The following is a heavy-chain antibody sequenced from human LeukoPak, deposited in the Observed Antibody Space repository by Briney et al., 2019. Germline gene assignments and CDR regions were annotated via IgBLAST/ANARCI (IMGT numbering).Heavy chain of an antibody. CDR3: ARETGVAGFFDY. J-gene: IGHJ4*02. D-gene: IGHD6-19*01. CDR2: IYYSGST. Sequence: SETLSLTCTVSGGSVSSGSYYWSWIRQPPGKGLEWIGYIYYSGSTNYNPSLKSRVTISVDTSKNQFSLKLSSVTAADTAVYYCARETGVAGFFDYWGQGTLVTVSS. V-gene: IGHV4-61*01. CDR1: GGSVSSGSYY.